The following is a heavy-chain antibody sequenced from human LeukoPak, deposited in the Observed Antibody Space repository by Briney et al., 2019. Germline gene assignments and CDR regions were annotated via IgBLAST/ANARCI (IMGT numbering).Heavy chain of an antibody. J-gene: IGHJ3*02. CDR2: IWYDGSKS. Sequence: PGGSLRLSCAASGFTFSNYGMHWVRQAPGKGLEWVALIWYDGSKSHHADSVKGRFTISRDNSKNTLYLEMSSLRAEDTAVYYCASMTTVTLDDAFDIWGQGTMVTVSS. CDR3: ASMTTVTLDDAFDI. D-gene: IGHD4-17*01. V-gene: IGHV3-33*08. CDR1: GFTFSNYG.